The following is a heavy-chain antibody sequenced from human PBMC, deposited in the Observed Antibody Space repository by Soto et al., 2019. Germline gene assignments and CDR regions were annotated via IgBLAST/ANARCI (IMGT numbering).Heavy chain of an antibody. Sequence: SETLSLTCAVYGGSFSGYYWSWIRQPPGKGLEWIGEINHSGGTNYNPSLKSRVTISVDTSKNQFSLKLSSVTAADTAVYYCARGLYYDYVWGSYRHANWFDPWGQGTLVTVPS. V-gene: IGHV4-34*01. CDR1: GGSFSGYY. D-gene: IGHD3-16*02. CDR3: ARGLYYDYVWGSYRHANWFDP. CDR2: INHSGGT. J-gene: IGHJ5*02.